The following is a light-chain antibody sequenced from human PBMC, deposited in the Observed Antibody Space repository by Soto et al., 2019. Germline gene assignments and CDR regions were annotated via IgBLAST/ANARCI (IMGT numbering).Light chain of an antibody. Sequence: EIVLTQSPGTLSLSPGERATLSCSASQSVSNNYLAWYQQKPGQAPRLLIYGASNRATGIPDRFSGSGSGTDFTLTISRLEPEDFAVYYCQPYGTSSWTFGQGTKVDIK. V-gene: IGKV3-20*01. J-gene: IGKJ1*01. CDR1: QSVSNNY. CDR2: GAS. CDR3: QPYGTSSWT.